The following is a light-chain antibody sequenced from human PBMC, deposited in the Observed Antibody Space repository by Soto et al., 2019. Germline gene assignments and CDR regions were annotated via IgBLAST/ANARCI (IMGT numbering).Light chain of an antibody. CDR2: DAS. V-gene: IGKV3-15*01. J-gene: IGKJ1*01. Sequence: EILMTQSPATLDASPGERATLSCRASQSVGSKLAWYQQKPGQPPRLVMFDASIRATGVPARFSGGGSGTEFTLTISSLQSEDFALYYCQQYEKWPPTTFGQGTKVEIK. CDR3: QQYEKWPPTT. CDR1: QSVGSK.